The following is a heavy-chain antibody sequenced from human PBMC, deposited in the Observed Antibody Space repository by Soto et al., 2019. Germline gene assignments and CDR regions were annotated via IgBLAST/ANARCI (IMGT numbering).Heavy chain of an antibody. CDR1: GYTFTSYG. D-gene: IGHD6-19*01. V-gene: IGHV1-18*01. CDR3: ARDSRQVAVEGIPDYFDY. Sequence: QVQLVQSGAEVKKPGASVKVSCKASGYTFTSYGISWVRQAPGQGLEWMGWISAYNGNTNYAQKLQGRVTMTTDTSTSTAYMELRSLRSDDTAVYYCARDSRQVAVEGIPDYFDYWGQGTLVTVSS. CDR2: ISAYNGNT. J-gene: IGHJ4*02.